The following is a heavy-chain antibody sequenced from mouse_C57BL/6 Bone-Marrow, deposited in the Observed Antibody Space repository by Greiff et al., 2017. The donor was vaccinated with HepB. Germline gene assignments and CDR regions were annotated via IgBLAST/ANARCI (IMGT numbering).Heavy chain of an antibody. D-gene: IGHD1-1*01. CDR2: IYPRSGNT. CDR3: ARPHYGSRYLDY. V-gene: IGHV1-81*01. Sequence: QVQLQQSGAELARPGASVKLSCKASGYTFTSYGISWVKQRTGQGLEWIGEIYPRSGNTYYNEKFKGKATLTADKSSSTAYMELRSLTSEDSAVYFCARPHYGSRYLDYWGQGTTLTVSS. CDR1: GYTFTSYG. J-gene: IGHJ2*01.